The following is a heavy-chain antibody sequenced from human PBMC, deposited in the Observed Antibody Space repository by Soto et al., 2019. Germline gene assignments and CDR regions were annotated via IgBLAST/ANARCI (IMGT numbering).Heavy chain of an antibody. V-gene: IGHV3-30-3*01. CDR3: ARAYEGDYFDY. CDR2: ISYDGRNK. Sequence: QVQLVESGGGVVQPGRSLRLSCAASRFTFSSYAMHWVRQAPGTGLEWVAVISYDGRNKYYADSVKGRFTISRDNSKNTLYLQMNSLRAEDTAGYYCARAYEGDYFDYWGQGTLVTVSS. J-gene: IGHJ4*02. D-gene: IGHD2-8*01. CDR1: RFTFSSYA.